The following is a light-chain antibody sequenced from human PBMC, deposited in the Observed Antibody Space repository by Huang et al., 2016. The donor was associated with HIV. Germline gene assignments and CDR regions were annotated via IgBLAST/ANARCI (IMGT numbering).Light chain of an antibody. J-gene: IGKJ1*01. V-gene: IGKV3-20*01. CDR1: QSVNSGY. CDR2: GAS. CDR3: QQYGSSPGT. Sequence: EIVLTQSPGTLSLSPGERATLSCRASQSVNSGYLAWYQLKPGQAPRLLIDGASIRATGLPGRCSGSGSGTDFTLTISRLQPEDFAVYFCQQYGSSPGTFGQGTKVEMK.